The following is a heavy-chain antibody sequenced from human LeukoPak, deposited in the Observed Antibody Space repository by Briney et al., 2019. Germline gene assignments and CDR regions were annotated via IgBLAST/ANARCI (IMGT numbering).Heavy chain of an antibody. V-gene: IGHV1-2*02. J-gene: IGHJ6*03. CDR3: ARAVRDCSSTSCYAYYYYYMDV. D-gene: IGHD2-2*01. CDR1: GYTFTGYY. Sequence: ASVKVSCKASGYTFTGYYMHWVRQAPGQGLEWMGWINPNSGGTNYAQKFQGRVTMTRDTSISTAYMELSRLRSDDTAVYYCARAVRDCSSTSCYAYYYYYMDVWGKGTTVTVSS. CDR2: INPNSGGT.